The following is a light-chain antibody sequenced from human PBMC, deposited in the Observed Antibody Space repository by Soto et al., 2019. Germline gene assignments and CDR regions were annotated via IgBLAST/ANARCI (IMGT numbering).Light chain of an antibody. CDR1: MRDVGAYNL. J-gene: IGLJ2*01. CDR2: EVR. V-gene: IGLV2-14*01. Sequence: QAVVTQPASVSGSPGQSITISCAGTMRDVGAYNLVSWYQQHPGRAPQLIIYEVRNRPSGISFRFSGSKSGNTASLTISGLQAEDEADYYCSSYTSKSSLIFGGGTQLTVL. CDR3: SSYTSKSSLI.